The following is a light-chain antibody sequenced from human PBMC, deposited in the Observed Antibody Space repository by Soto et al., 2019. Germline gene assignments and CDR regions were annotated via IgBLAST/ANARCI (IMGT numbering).Light chain of an antibody. CDR3: QQYNTWPPIT. V-gene: IGKV3-15*01. CDR2: GAS. J-gene: IGKJ5*01. CDR1: QSVTNN. Sequence: DTLMTQSPATLSVSPGERATLSCRASQSVTNNLAWYQQKLGQAPRVLIYGASTRATGIPARFTGSGSGTDFTLTISCLQSEDFATYYCQQYNTWPPITFGQGTRLEIK.